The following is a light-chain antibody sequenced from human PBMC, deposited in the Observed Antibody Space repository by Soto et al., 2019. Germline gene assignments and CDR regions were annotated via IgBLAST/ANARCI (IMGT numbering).Light chain of an antibody. CDR1: STDPATYDL. CDR3: CSRL. Sequence: QSALTQPASVSGSPGQSITISCTGTSTDPATYDLVSWYQQHPGKAPQLIIYEVAKRPSGVSARFSGSQSGDTASLTISGLQAADEAYYYCCSRLFGGETKLTVL. V-gene: IGLV2-23*02. CDR2: EVA. J-gene: IGLJ2*01.